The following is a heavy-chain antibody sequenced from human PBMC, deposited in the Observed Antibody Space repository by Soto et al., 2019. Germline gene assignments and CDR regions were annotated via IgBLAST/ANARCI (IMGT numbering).Heavy chain of an antibody. CDR2: TYYRSKWYN. J-gene: IGHJ3*02. D-gene: IGHD3-10*01. Sequence: SQTLSLTCAITGDSVSSNSAGWSWVRQSPSRGLEWLGRTYYRSKWYNDYAVSVKSRITINPDTAKNQFSLQLNSVTPEDTAVYYCAREYVNYYDSGGAFDSWGQGTMVTVS. V-gene: IGHV6-1*01. CDR3: AREYVNYYDSGGAFDS. CDR1: GDSVSSNSAG.